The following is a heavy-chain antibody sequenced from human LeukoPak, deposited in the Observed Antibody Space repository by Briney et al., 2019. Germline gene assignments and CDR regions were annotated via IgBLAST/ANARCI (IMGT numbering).Heavy chain of an antibody. CDR2: ISYSGNT. D-gene: IGHD3-9*01. J-gene: IGHJ4*02. V-gene: IGHV4-59*08. Sequence: SETLSLTCTVSGGSISDYYWSWIRQPPGKGLEWIGYISYSGNTNYNPSLKSRVTISVDTSKNQFSLKLTSVTAADTAVYFCVRLRYFDNTFDYWGQGTLVTVSS. CDR3: VRLRYFDNTFDY. CDR1: GGSISDYY.